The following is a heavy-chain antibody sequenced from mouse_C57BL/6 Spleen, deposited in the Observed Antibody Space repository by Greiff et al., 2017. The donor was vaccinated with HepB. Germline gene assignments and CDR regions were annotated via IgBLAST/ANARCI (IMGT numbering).Heavy chain of an antibody. CDR1: GFSLSTSGMG. D-gene: IGHD2-1*01. Sequence: QVTLKVCGPGILQSSQTLSLTCSFSGFSLSTSGMGVSWIRQPSGKGLEWLAHIYWDDDKRYNPSLKSRLTISKDTSRNQVFLKITSVDTADTATYYCARSMVTRIYYYAMDYWGQGTSVTVSS. J-gene: IGHJ4*01. V-gene: IGHV8-12*01. CDR2: IYWDDDK. CDR3: ARSMVTRIYYYAMDY.